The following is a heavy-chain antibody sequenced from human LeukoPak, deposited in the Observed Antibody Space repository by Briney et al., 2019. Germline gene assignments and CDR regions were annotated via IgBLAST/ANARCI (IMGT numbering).Heavy chain of an antibody. V-gene: IGHV5-51*04. CDR3: ARGPSYDDAFDI. CDR1: GYSFINYW. J-gene: IGHJ3*02. Sequence: GESLKISCKGSGYSFINYWIGWVRQMPGKGLEWMGIIYHGDSDTRYSPSFQGQVSISVDKPISTAYLQWSSLKASDTAMYYCARGPSYDDAFDIWGQGTMVTVSS. CDR2: IYHGDSDT. D-gene: IGHD3-10*01.